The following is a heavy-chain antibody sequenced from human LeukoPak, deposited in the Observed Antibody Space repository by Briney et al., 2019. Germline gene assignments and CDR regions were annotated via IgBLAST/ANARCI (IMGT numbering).Heavy chain of an antibody. CDR1: GCTFTGYD. D-gene: IGHD3-22*01. CDR2: INPNFGST. Sequence: GASVKVSCKASGCTFTGYDINWVRQAPGQGLEWMGWINPNFGSTNYAQKFQGRVTMTRDTSISTAYMELSRLRSDDTAVYYCARVHTMIIVAVPLSAAFDIGGQGTLVTVPS. CDR3: ARVHTMIIVAVPLSAAFDI. V-gene: IGHV1-2*02. J-gene: IGHJ3*02.